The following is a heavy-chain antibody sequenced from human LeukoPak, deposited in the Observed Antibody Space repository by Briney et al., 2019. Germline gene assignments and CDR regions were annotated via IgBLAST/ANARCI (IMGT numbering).Heavy chain of an antibody. Sequence: SVKVSCKASGGTFSSYAISWVRQAPGQGLEWMGGIIPIFGTANYAQKFQGRVTITADESTSTAYMELSSLRSEDTAVYYCATGGDIVVVPAASMPFDYWGQGTLVTVSS. CDR3: ATGGDIVVVPAASMPFDY. CDR2: IIPIFGTA. D-gene: IGHD2-2*01. V-gene: IGHV1-69*13. CDR1: GGTFSSYA. J-gene: IGHJ4*02.